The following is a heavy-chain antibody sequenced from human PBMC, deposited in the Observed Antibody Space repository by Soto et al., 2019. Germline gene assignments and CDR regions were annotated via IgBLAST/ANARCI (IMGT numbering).Heavy chain of an antibody. V-gene: IGHV3-23*01. D-gene: IGHD2-2*01. CDR1: GFTFSSYA. CDR2: ISGSGGST. J-gene: IGHJ5*02. Sequence: GGSLRLSCAASGFTFSSYAMSWVRQAPGKGLEWVSAISGSGGSTYYADSVKGRFTISRDNSKNTLYLQMNSLRAEDTAVYYCAKDRVWEECSSTSCYWRPNWFDPWGQGTLVTVSS. CDR3: AKDRVWEECSSTSCYWRPNWFDP.